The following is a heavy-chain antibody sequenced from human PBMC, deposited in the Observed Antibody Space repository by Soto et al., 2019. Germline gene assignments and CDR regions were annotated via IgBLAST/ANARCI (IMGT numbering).Heavy chain of an antibody. V-gene: IGHV4-59*12. CDR2: IYYSGST. CDR1: GGSISSYY. D-gene: IGHD3-10*01. CDR3: ARFWFGELAHAFDI. Sequence: NPSETQSLTCTVSGGSISSYYWSWIRQPPGKGLEWIGYIYYSGSTNYNPSLKSRVTISVDTSKNQFSLKLSSVTAADTAVYYCARFWFGELAHAFDIWGQGTMVTVSS. J-gene: IGHJ3*02.